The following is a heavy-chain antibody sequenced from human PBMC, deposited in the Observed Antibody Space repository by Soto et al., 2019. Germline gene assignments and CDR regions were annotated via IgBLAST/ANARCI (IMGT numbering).Heavy chain of an antibody. J-gene: IGHJ4*02. Sequence: ASVKVSCKASGYTFTSHAMHWVRQAPGPRLEWMGWINARNGNTKYSQKCQGRVTITRDTSASTAYRELSSLRSEDTAVYYCARDLGGWPDYWGQGTLVTVSS. CDR3: ARDLGGWPDY. CDR1: GYTFTSHA. V-gene: IGHV1-3*01. CDR2: INARNGNT. D-gene: IGHD2-15*01.